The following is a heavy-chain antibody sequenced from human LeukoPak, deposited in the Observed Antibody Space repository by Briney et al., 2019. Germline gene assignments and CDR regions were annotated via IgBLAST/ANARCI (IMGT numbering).Heavy chain of an antibody. Sequence: SETLSLTCTVSGGSISSDYWNWIRQPPGKGLGWVGYIYYSGSTNYNPSLKSRVTISVDTSKNQFSLKLSSVTAADTAVYYCARGVPYYYDSSGYPFHYWGQGTLVTVSS. V-gene: IGHV4-59*01. CDR3: ARGVPYYYDSSGYPFHY. CDR1: GGSISSDY. CDR2: IYYSGST. D-gene: IGHD3-22*01. J-gene: IGHJ4*02.